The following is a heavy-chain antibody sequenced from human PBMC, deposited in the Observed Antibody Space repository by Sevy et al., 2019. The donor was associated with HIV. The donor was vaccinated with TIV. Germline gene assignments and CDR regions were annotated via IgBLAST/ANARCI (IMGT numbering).Heavy chain of an antibody. CDR2: INQDESEK. V-gene: IGHV3-7*01. J-gene: IGHJ3*02. Sequence: GGSLRLSCAASGFSFSWYWMSWVRQTPEKGLEWVANINQDESEKNYVDSVRGRFTISRDNAKNSLYLQMNSLRVDDTAVYYCATKGSSRPNDAFDTWGQGTMVTVSS. CDR3: ATKGSSRPNDAFDT. D-gene: IGHD2-15*01. CDR1: GFSFSWYW.